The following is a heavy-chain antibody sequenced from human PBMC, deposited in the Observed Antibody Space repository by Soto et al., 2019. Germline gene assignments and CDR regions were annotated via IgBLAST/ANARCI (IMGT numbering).Heavy chain of an antibody. Sequence: PGGSLRLSCAASGFTFSSYGMHWVRQAPGKGLEWVAVISYDGSNKYYADSVKGRFTISRDNSKNTLYLQMNSLRAEDTAVYYCAKGIPYSSGWLDYWGQGTLVTVSS. V-gene: IGHV3-30*18. CDR1: GFTFSSYG. CDR3: AKGIPYSSGWLDY. D-gene: IGHD6-19*01. CDR2: ISYDGSNK. J-gene: IGHJ4*02.